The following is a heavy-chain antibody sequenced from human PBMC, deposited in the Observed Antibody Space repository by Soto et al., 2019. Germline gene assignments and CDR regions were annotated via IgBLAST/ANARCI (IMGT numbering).Heavy chain of an antibody. CDR2: ISAYNGNT. J-gene: IGHJ6*02. CDR3: ASATVSGYDLGSPFGAYYYYGMDV. D-gene: IGHD5-12*01. V-gene: IGHV1-18*04. Sequence: PGESLKISCKGSGYTFPDYWIGWVRQAPGQGLEWMGWISAYNGNTNYAQKLQGRVTMTADTSTSTAYMELRSLRSDDTAVYYCASATVSGYDLGSPFGAYYYYGMDVWGQGTTVTVS. CDR1: GYTFPDYW.